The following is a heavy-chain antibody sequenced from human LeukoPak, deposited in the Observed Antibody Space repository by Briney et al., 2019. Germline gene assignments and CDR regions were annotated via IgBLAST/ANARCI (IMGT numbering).Heavy chain of an antibody. D-gene: IGHD1-26*01. CDR3: ARGLGANWFDP. CDR2: ISTSSRSI. CDR1: GFTFSNYS. V-gene: IGHV3-48*01. J-gene: IGHJ5*02. Sequence: PGGSLRLSCAASGFTFSNYSMNWVRQAPGKGLEWVSYISTSSRSIYYADSVKGRFTISRGNAKNSLYLQMNSLRAEDTAMYYCARGLGANWFDPWGQGTLVTVSS.